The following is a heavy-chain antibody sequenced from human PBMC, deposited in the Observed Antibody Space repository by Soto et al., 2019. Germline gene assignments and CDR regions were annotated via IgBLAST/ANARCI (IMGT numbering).Heavy chain of an antibody. J-gene: IGHJ4*02. CDR2: ISGSGGST. V-gene: IGHV3-23*01. CDR1: GFTFSSYA. CDR3: AKHDSSGYYLY. D-gene: IGHD3-22*01. Sequence: GGSLRLSCAASGFTFSSYAMSWVRQAPGKGLELVSAISGSGGSTYYADSVKGRFTISRDNSKNTLYLQMNSLRAEDTAVYYCAKHDSSGYYLYWGQGTLVTVSS.